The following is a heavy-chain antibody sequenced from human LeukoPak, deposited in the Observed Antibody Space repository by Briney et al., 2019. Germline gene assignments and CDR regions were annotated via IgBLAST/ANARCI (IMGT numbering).Heavy chain of an antibody. D-gene: IGHD6-19*01. J-gene: IGHJ4*02. CDR2: IYLGDSDT. Sequence: GESLKISCKGSGYSFTNYWIGWVRQMPGKGLEWMGIIYLGDSDTRYSPSFQGQVTISADKSISTAYLQWSSLKASDTAIYHCARHPSYTSGWPLDYWGQGTLVTVSS. V-gene: IGHV5-51*01. CDR1: GYSFTNYW. CDR3: ARHPSYTSGWPLDY.